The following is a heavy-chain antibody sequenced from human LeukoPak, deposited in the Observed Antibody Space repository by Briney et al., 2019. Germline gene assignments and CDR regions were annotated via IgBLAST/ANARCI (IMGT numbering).Heavy chain of an antibody. CDR3: TTRFRVAAKPQDFDY. Sequence: KTGGSLRLSCAASGFTFSNAWMNWVRQAPGKGLEWVGRIKSKTDGGTTDYAAPVKGRFTISRDDSKNTLYLQMNSLKTEDTAVYYCTTRFRVAAKPQDFDYWGQGTLVTVSS. V-gene: IGHV3-15*07. J-gene: IGHJ4*02. CDR1: GFTFSNAW. D-gene: IGHD2-15*01. CDR2: IKSKTDGGTT.